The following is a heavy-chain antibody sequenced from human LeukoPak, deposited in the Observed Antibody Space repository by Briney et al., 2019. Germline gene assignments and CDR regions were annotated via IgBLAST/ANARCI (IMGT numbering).Heavy chain of an antibody. CDR2: ISGSGGST. Sequence: GGSLRLSCAASGFTFTSYAMSWVRQAPGKGLEWVSAISGSGGSTYSSDSVKGRFTISRDNSKSTLYLQMNSLRAEDTAVYYCAKGRFSDFWSGYSLLDFWGQGTLVTVSS. CDR3: AKGRFSDFWSGYSLLDF. V-gene: IGHV3-23*01. J-gene: IGHJ4*02. CDR1: GFTFTSYA. D-gene: IGHD3-3*01.